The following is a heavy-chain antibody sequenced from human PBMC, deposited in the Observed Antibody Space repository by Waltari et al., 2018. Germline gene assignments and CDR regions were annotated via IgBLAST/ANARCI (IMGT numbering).Heavy chain of an antibody. Sequence: QVTLVQSGAEVKKPGASVRVSCKASGYTFTKYYIHWVSQAPGQGLEWMGRINPKSGDANYTQPFQGRVIMTRDTSINTAYLEVTGMTSDDTAIFYCATANILGIGTFDYWGQGSLVSVSS. CDR1: GYTFTKYY. CDR3: ATANILGIGTFDY. V-gene: IGHV1-2*06. CDR2: INPKSGDA. J-gene: IGHJ4*02. D-gene: IGHD1-1*01.